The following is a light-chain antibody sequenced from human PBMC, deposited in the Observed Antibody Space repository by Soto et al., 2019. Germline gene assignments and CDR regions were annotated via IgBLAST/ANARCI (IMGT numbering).Light chain of an antibody. V-gene: IGKV4-1*01. J-gene: IGKJ1*01. CDR3: QQYYDDLWT. CDR2: WAS. Sequence: DIVMTQSPDSLAVSLGERATINCKFSQTLLFSSNNKNYLAWYQQKPGQPPKLLIYWASTRESGVPDRFSGSGSGTDFTLTISSLQAEDVAVYYCQQYYDDLWTFGQGTKVEIK. CDR1: QTLLFSSNNKNY.